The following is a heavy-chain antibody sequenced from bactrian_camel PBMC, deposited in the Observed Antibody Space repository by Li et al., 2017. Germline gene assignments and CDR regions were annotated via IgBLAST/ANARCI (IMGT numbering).Heavy chain of an antibody. V-gene: IGHV3S7*01. D-gene: IGHD7*01. J-gene: IGHJ6*01. CDR3: VALEESVGS. CDR1: GFSFSTYA. CDR2: IDSDGRNT. Sequence: VQLVESGGGLVQPGGSLRLSCAASGFSFSTYAMSWVRQAPGKGLEWVSTIDSDGRNTYYADSMKGRFTSSRDNAKNTLYLQMNSLKVEDTGAYFCVALEESVGSLGQGTQVTVS.